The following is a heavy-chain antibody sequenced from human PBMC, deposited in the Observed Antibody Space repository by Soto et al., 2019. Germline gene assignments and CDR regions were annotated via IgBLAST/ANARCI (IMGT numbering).Heavy chain of an antibody. Sequence: EEQLLESGGGLVQPGGSLRLSCAACGLTFRVYAMSWVRQAQGKGPQWVSAIDGSGYNAYYADSVRGRFTISRDNSKNTVWLQMNSLGAEDTAVYYCAKNFLGGDYREGYFDSWGQGARVTVSS. CDR2: IDGSGYNA. V-gene: IGHV3-23*01. D-gene: IGHD4-17*01. CDR3: AKNFLGGDYREGYFDS. CDR1: GLTFRVYA. J-gene: IGHJ4*02.